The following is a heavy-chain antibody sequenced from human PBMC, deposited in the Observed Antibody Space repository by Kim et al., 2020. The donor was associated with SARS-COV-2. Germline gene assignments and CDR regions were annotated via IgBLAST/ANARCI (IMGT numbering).Heavy chain of an antibody. CDR1: GGSISSGGYY. Sequence: SETLSLTCTVSGGSISSGGYYWSWIRQHPGKGLEWIGYIYYSGSTYYNPSLKSRVTISVDTSKNQFSLKLSSVTAADTAVYYCARYPYIATASANHYWGQEGLVSVSS. CDR2: IYYSGST. V-gene: IGHV4-31*03. CDR3: ARYPYIATASANHY. D-gene: IGHD6-13*01. J-gene: IGHJ4*02.